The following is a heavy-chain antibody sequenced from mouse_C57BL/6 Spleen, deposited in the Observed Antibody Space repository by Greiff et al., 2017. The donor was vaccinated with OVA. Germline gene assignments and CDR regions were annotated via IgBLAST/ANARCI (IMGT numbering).Heavy chain of an antibody. Sequence: QVQLQQPGAELVRPGSSVKLSCKASGYTFTSYWMDWVKQRPGQGLEWIGNIYPSDSETHYNQKFKDKATLTVDKSSSTAYMQLSSLTSADSAVDYCAKGSSVGAYWGQGTLVTVSA. J-gene: IGHJ3*01. D-gene: IGHD3-2*02. CDR1: GYTFTSYW. CDR2: IYPSDSET. V-gene: IGHV1-61*01. CDR3: AKGSSVGAY.